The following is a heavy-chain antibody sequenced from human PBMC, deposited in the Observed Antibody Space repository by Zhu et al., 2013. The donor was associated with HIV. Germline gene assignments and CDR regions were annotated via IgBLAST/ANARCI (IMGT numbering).Heavy chain of an antibody. V-gene: IGHV1-69*01. CDR1: GGTFSSYA. CDR3: ARWTEVPYCSSTSCYSQFDP. D-gene: IGHD2-2*01. Sequence: QVQLVQSGAEVKKPGSSVKVSCKASGGTFSSYAISWVRQAPGQGLEWMGGIIPIFGTANYAQKFQGRVTITADESTSTAYMELSSLRSEDTAVYYCARWTEVPYCSSTSCYSQFDPWGQGTLVTVSS. CDR2: IIPIFGTA. J-gene: IGHJ5*02.